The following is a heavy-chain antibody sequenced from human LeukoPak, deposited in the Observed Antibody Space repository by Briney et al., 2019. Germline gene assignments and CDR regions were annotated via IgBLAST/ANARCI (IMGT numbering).Heavy chain of an antibody. CDR3: AKDARRSSGWYFFDH. Sequence: PGGSLRLSCAASGFAFSSQDMGWVRQAPGKGLEWVSAISDSCDRTYYVDPVKGRFTISRDNSKNTLYLQMNSLRAYDTAVYYCAKDARRSSGWYFFDHWGQGTLVTVSS. V-gene: IGHV3-23*01. J-gene: IGHJ4*02. CDR1: GFAFSSQD. CDR2: ISDSCDRT. D-gene: IGHD6-19*01.